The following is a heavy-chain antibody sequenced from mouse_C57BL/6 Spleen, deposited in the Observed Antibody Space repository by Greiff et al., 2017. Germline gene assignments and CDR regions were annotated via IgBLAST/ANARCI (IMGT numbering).Heavy chain of an antibody. CDR2: ISPSSGYT. D-gene: IGHD1-1*01. J-gene: IGHJ2*01. CDR3: AGITTVGDFDY. Sequence: VQLQQSGAELAKPGASVKLSCKASGYTFTSYWMHWVKQRPGQGLEWIGYISPSSGYTKYNQKFKDKATLTADKTSSTDYMQLSSLTYEDSAFYYCAGITTVGDFDYWGQGTTLTVSS. V-gene: IGHV1-7*01. CDR1: GYTFTSYW.